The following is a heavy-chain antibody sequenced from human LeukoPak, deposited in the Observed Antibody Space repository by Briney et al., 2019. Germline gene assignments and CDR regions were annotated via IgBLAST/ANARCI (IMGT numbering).Heavy chain of an antibody. D-gene: IGHD6-19*01. V-gene: IGHV3-74*01. J-gene: IGHJ4*02. CDR1: GFTFSGYW. CDR3: ARGEAVAGNDH. CDR2: INGDGYSI. Sequence: GRSLRLSCAASGFTFSGYWMHWVRQAPGKGMVWLSRINGDGYSIFYAESVKGRFTISRDNAKKMLYLQMNSLRAEDTAMYYCARGEAVAGNDHWGQGIRVTVSS.